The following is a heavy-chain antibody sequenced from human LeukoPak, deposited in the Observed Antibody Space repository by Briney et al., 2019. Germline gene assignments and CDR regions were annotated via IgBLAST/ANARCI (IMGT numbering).Heavy chain of an antibody. CDR1: GFTFSSYS. CDR2: ISSSSSYI. Sequence: GGSLRLSCAASGFTFSSYSMNWVRQAPGKGLEWVSSISSSSSYIYYADSVKGRFTISRDNAKNSLYLQMNSLRAEDTAVYYCARGGYSGYDYSPNDAFDIWGQGTMVTVSS. CDR3: ARGGYSGYDYSPNDAFDI. D-gene: IGHD5-12*01. J-gene: IGHJ3*02. V-gene: IGHV3-21*01.